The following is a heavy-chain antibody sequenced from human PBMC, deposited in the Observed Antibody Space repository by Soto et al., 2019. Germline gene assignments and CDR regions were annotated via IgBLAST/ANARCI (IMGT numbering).Heavy chain of an antibody. V-gene: IGHV1-18*01. CDR2: ISPANGDR. D-gene: IGHD3-10*01. J-gene: IGHJ2*01. Sequence: QVELVQSGPEVKRPGASVKVSCKASGYTFITNGINWVRQAPGQGLEWMGWISPANGDRKYAQKFKDRVTMTSETATTTPYMELTNLGSDHTAVYFCARGRYFASTHRQWWYFDFWGRGTLVTVSS. CDR1: GYTFITNG. CDR3: ARGRYFASTHRQWWYFDF.